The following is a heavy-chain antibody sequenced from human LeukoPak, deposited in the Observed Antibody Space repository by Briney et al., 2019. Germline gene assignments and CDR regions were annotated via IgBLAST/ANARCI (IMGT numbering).Heavy chain of an antibody. Sequence: ASVKVSCKASGYTFTSYDINWVRQAPGQGLEWMGIINPSGGSTSYAQKFQGRVTMTRDTSTSTVYMELSSLRSEDTAVYYCARSIAAAGSVDYWGQGTLVTVSS. CDR3: ARSIAAAGSVDY. CDR1: GYTFTSYD. CDR2: INPSGGST. V-gene: IGHV1-46*01. D-gene: IGHD6-13*01. J-gene: IGHJ4*02.